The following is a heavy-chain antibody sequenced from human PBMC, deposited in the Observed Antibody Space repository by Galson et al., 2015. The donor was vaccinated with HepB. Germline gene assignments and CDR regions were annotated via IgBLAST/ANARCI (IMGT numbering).Heavy chain of an antibody. J-gene: IGHJ4*02. V-gene: IGHV3-48*01. CDR1: GFTFSSYS. CDR2: ISSSSSTI. Sequence: SLRLSCAASGFTFSSYSMNWVRQAPGKGLEWVSYISSSSSTIYYADSVKGRFTISRDNAKNSLYLQMNSLRAEDTAVYYCARDSVATPHDYWGQGTLVTVSS. D-gene: IGHD5-12*01. CDR3: ARDSVATPHDY.